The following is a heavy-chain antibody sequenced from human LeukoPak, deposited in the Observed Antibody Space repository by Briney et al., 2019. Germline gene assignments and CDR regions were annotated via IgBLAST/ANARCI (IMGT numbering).Heavy chain of an antibody. CDR3: ARDLRQWLVGGYFDY. Sequence: SSVKVSCKASGGTFSSYAISWVRQAPGQGLEWMGGIIPIFGTANYAQKFQGRVTITADESTSTAYMELSSLRSEDTAVYYCARDLRQWLVGGYFDYWGQGTLVTVSS. D-gene: IGHD6-19*01. V-gene: IGHV1-69*01. J-gene: IGHJ4*02. CDR2: IIPIFGTA. CDR1: GGTFSSYA.